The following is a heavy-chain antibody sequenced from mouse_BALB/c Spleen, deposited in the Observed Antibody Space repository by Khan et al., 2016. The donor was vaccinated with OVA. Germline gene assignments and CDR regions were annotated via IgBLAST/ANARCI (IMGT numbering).Heavy chain of an antibody. Sequence: VQLQESGTELARPGASVKMSCKASGYTFTSNTMHWVKQRPGQGLEWIGYINPRSGYTIYNQKFKDKATLTADISSSTAYMQLSSLTSDDSAVYYCARRTTGYAMDYWGQGTLVTVSS. CDR3: ARRTTGYAMDY. CDR1: GYTFTSNT. CDR2: INPRSGYT. V-gene: IGHV1-4*01. D-gene: IGHD2-14*01. J-gene: IGHJ4*01.